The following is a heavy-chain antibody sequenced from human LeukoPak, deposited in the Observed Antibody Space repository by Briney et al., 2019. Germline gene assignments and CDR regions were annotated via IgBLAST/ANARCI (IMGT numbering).Heavy chain of an antibody. D-gene: IGHD2-8*01. J-gene: IGHJ3*02. CDR3: ARGPMVPLWAFDI. CDR2: IYYSGST. Sequence: SETLSLTCTVSGGSISGYYWSWIRQPPGKGLEWIGYIYYSGSTSYNPSLSSRVTISVDTSKNQFPLKLSSVTAADTAVFYCARGPMVPLWAFDIWGQGTMVIVSS. CDR1: GGSISGYY. V-gene: IGHV4-59*01.